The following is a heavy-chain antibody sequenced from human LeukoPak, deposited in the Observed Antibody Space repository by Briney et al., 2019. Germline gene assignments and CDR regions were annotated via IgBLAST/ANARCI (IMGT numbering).Heavy chain of an antibody. D-gene: IGHD3-22*01. J-gene: IGHJ3*02. V-gene: IGHV4-59*01. Sequence: PSETLSLTCTVSGGSLSSYYWSWIRQPPGKGLEWIGSIYYSGSTNYNPSLKSRVTISVKTSKNQFSLKLSSVTAADTAVYYCARAAYYDRSGSYAFDIWGEGTMVTVSS. CDR3: ARAAYYDRSGSYAFDI. CDR2: IYYSGST. CDR1: GGSLSSYY.